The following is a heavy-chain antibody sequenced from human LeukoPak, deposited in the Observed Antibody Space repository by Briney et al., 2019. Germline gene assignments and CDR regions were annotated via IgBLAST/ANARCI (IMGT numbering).Heavy chain of an antibody. V-gene: IGHV1-2*02. CDR3: ARKSITYAFDI. D-gene: IGHD3-10*01. CDR1: GYTFTGYY. J-gene: IGHJ3*02. CDR2: INPNSGGT. Sequence: ASVKVSCKASGYTFTGYYMHWVRQAPGQGREWMGWINPNSGGTNYAQKFQGRVTMTRDTSISTAYMELSSLRSEDTAVYYCARKSITYAFDIWGQGTMVTVSS.